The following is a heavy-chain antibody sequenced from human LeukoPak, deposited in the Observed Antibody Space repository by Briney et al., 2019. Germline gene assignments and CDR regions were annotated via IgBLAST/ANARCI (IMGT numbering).Heavy chain of an antibody. CDR1: GFTFSSYG. CDR3: AKDISGWYDAFDI. J-gene: IGHJ3*02. CDR2: ISGSGGST. V-gene: IGHV3-23*01. Sequence: GGSLRLSCAASGFTFSSYGMSWVRQAPGKGLEWVSAISGSGGSTYYADSVKGRFTISRDNSKNTLYLQMNSLRAEDTALYYCAKDISGWYDAFDIWGQGTMVTVSS. D-gene: IGHD6-19*01.